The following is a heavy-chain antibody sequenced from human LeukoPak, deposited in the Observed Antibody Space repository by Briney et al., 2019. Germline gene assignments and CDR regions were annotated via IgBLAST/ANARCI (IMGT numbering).Heavy chain of an antibody. CDR3: TKDGSGSNSYYFDY. Sequence: GGSLRLSCAASGFTFNIYAMNWVRQAPGKGLEWVSTITGSGGSTYHADPVKGRFTISRDNSKNTLFLQMNSLRAEDTAVYYCTKDGSGSNSYYFDYWGQGTLVTVSS. D-gene: IGHD1-26*01. CDR2: ITGSGGST. J-gene: IGHJ4*02. V-gene: IGHV3-23*01. CDR1: GFTFNIYA.